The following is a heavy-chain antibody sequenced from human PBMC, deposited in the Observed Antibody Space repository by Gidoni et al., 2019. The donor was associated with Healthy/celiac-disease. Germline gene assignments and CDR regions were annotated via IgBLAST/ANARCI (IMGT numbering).Heavy chain of an antibody. Sequence: QVQLQESCPGLVTPSQTLSLTCTVSGGSISSGDYYWSWIRQPPGKGLEWIGYIYYSGSTYYNPSLKSRVTISVDTSKNQFSLNLSSVTAADTAVYYCARSRIVPAAINWFDPWGQGTLVTVSS. CDR1: GGSISSGDYY. V-gene: IGHV4-30-4*01. J-gene: IGHJ5*02. D-gene: IGHD2-2*02. CDR3: ARSRIVPAAINWFDP. CDR2: IYYSGST.